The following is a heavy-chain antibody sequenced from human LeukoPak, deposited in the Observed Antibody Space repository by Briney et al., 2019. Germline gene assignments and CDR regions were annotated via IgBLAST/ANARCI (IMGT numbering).Heavy chain of an antibody. D-gene: IGHD4-17*01. J-gene: IGHJ6*03. Sequence: SETLSLTCTVSGGSISSYYWSWIRQPPGKGLGWIGYIYYSGSTNYNPSLKSRVTISVDTSKNQFSLKLSSVTAADTAVYYCARSTVTTSPLLYYYYYMDVWGKGTTVTVSS. CDR1: GGSISSYY. CDR3: ARSTVTTSPLLYYYYYMDV. V-gene: IGHV4-59*01. CDR2: IYYSGST.